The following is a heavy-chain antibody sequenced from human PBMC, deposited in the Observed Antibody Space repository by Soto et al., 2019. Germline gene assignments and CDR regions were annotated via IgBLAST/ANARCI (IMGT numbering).Heavy chain of an antibody. Sequence: QVQLVQSGAEVKKPGASVKVSCKASGYTFTGYYMHWVRQAPGQGLEGMGWINPNSGGTNYAQKFQGRVTMTRDTSISTAYMELSRLRSDDTAVYYCARALRRRFLEWSGMDVWGQGTTVTVSS. V-gene: IGHV1-2*02. J-gene: IGHJ6*02. D-gene: IGHD3-3*01. CDR2: INPNSGGT. CDR3: ARALRRRFLEWSGMDV. CDR1: GYTFTGYY.